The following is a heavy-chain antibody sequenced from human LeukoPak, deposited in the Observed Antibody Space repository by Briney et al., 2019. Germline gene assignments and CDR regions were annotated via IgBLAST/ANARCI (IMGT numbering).Heavy chain of an antibody. V-gene: IGHV3-30*03. CDR2: ISYDGSNK. J-gene: IGHJ3*02. CDR3: ARDRAYGDYRDAFDI. D-gene: IGHD4-17*01. CDR1: GFTFSNYW. Sequence: GGSLRLSCTTSGFTFSNYWMSWVRQAPGKGLEWVAVISYDGSNKYYADSVKGRFTISRDNSKNTLYLQMNSLRAEDTAVYYCARDRAYGDYRDAFDIWGQGTMVTVSS.